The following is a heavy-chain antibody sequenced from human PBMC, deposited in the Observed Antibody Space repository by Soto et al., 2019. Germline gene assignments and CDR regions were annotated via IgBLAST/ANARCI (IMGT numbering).Heavy chain of an antibody. CDR1: GFIFSNYG. Sequence: GGSLSLSCAGSGFIFSNYGMHWVRQAPGKGLEWVAFISYDGSDILYADSVKGRFTISRDNSKSTLFLHMNRPRAEDTAVYFCAIVRVADPALDHWGQGSLVTAS. D-gene: IGHD2-8*02. J-gene: IGHJ4*02. CDR2: ISYDGSDI. V-gene: IGHV3-30*02. CDR3: AIVRVADPALDH.